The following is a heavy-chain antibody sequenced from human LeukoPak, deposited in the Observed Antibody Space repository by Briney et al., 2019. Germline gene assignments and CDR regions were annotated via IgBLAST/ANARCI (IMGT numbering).Heavy chain of an antibody. D-gene: IGHD3-9*01. Sequence: ASVKVSCKASGYTFTSYDINWVRQATGQGLEWMGWMNPNSGNTGYAQKFQGRVTITRNTSISTAYMELSSLRSEDTAVYYCAGGGSYYDILTGYYRFDPWGQGTLVTVSS. V-gene: IGHV1-8*03. CDR3: AGGGSYYDILTGYYRFDP. J-gene: IGHJ5*02. CDR2: MNPNSGNT. CDR1: GYTFTSYD.